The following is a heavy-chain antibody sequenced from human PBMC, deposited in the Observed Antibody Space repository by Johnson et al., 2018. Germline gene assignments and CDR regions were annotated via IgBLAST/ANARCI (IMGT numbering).Heavy chain of an antibody. CDR1: GFTFRTYG. Sequence: VQLVESGGGLVKPGGSLRLSCAASGFTFRTYGMSWVRQPPGKGLEWVSSIDSSGHYIYYADSVKGRFIISRGDAKNLVYLQMNSLRAEDTAVCYCGGGRGAPERLLGDGMDGWGQGTTVTVSS. D-gene: IGHD1-26*01. CDR3: GGGRGAPERLLGDGMDG. J-gene: IGHJ6*02. CDR2: IDSSGHYI. V-gene: IGHV3-21*01.